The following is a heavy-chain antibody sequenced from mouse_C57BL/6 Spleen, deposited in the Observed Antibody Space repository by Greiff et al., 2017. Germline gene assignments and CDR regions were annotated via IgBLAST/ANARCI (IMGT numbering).Heavy chain of an antibody. J-gene: IGHJ2*01. CDR3: ARYSSNYFDY. D-gene: IGHD3-2*02. V-gene: IGHV5-4*01. Sequence: EVQLVESGGGLVKPGGSLKLSCAASGFTFSSYAMSWVRQTPEQRLEWVATISDGGSYTYYPDNVKGRFTISRDNAKNNLYLQMSHLKSEDTAMYYCARYSSNYFDYWGQGTTLTVSS. CDR2: ISDGGSYT. CDR1: GFTFSSYA.